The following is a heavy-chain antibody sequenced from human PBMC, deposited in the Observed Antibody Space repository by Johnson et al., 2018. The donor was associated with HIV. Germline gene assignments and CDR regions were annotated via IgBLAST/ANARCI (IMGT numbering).Heavy chain of an antibody. J-gene: IGHJ3*02. D-gene: IGHD6-13*01. V-gene: IGHV3-33*06. Sequence: QMMLVESGGGVVQPGRSLRLSCAASGFTFSSYAMHWVRQAPGKGLEWVAVTWFDGINKYYSDSVKGRFTISRDNSKNTLYLQMNSLRAEDTAVYYCAKVAVATAAGGVALDIWGPGTMVTGSS. CDR1: GFTFSSYA. CDR3: AKVAVATAAGGVALDI. CDR2: TWFDGINK.